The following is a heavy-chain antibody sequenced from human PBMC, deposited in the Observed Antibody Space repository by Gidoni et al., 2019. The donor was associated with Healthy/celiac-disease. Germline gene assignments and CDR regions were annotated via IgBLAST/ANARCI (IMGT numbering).Heavy chain of an antibody. CDR2: ISSSSSTI. CDR1: GVTFSSYS. J-gene: IGHJ6*02. D-gene: IGHD3-10*01. CDR3: ARAPRYGSGAYYYYGMDV. Sequence: EVQLVESGGGLVQPGGSLRLSCAASGVTFSSYSMNWVRQAPGKGLEWVSYISSSSSTIYYADSVKGRFTISRDNAKNSLCLQMNSLRDEDTAVYYCARAPRYGSGAYYYYGMDVWGQGTTVTVSS. V-gene: IGHV3-48*02.